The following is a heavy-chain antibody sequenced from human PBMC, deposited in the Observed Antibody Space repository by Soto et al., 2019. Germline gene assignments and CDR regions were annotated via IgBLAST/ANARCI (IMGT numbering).Heavy chain of an antibody. D-gene: IGHD3-22*01. V-gene: IGHV3-7*01. CDR3: ARETGYDSRGYYFNPVRNAFDI. CDR2: VRQDGSQK. CDR1: GFTLSSYW. Sequence: GSLRLSCEASGFTLSSYWMGWVRQAPGKGLEWVANVRQDGSQKFLVDSVKGRFTISRDNAKNSLYLQMNSLRAEDTAVYYCARETGYDSRGYYFNPVRNAFDIWGQGTMVTVSS. J-gene: IGHJ3*02.